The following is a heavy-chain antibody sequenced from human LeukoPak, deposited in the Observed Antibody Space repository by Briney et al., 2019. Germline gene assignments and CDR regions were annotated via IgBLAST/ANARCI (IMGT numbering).Heavy chain of an antibody. CDR3: ARHAVAGAIDY. J-gene: IGHJ4*02. V-gene: IGHV5-51*01. Sequence: GSPQICCQGSRSLFTRYWIGSVGQLPGKGLEWMGIIYPGDSDTRYSPSFQGQVTISADKSISTAYLQWSSLKASDTAMYYCARHAVAGAIDYWGQGTLVTVSS. CDR2: IYPGDSDT. CDR1: RSLFTRYW. D-gene: IGHD6-19*01.